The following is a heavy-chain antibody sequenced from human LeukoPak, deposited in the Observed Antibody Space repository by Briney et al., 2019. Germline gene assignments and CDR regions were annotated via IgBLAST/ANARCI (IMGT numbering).Heavy chain of an antibody. CDR2: INPSGGST. J-gene: IGHJ3*02. CDR1: GYTFTSYY. D-gene: IGHD1-1*01. V-gene: IGHV1-46*01. CDR3: ARVSRVQEAVVDAFDI. Sequence: ASVKVSCKASGYTFTSYYMHWVRQAPGQGLEWMGIINPSGGSTSYAQKFQGRVTMTRDTSTSTVYMELSSLRSEDTAVYYCARVSRVQEAVVDAFDIWGQGTMVTVSS.